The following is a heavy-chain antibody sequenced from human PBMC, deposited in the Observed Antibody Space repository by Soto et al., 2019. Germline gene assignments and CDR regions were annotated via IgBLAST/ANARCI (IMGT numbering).Heavy chain of an antibody. D-gene: IGHD6-19*01. CDR2: ISWNSGSI. J-gene: IGHJ5*02. CDR1: GFTFDDYA. Sequence: EVQLVESGGGLVQPGRSLRLSCAASGFTFDDYAMHWVRQAPGKGLEWVSGISWNSGSIGYADSVKGRVTISRDNAKNSLYLQMNSLRAEDTALYYCAKEGVRRRIGLAEGWFDPWGQGTLVIVSS. V-gene: IGHV3-9*01. CDR3: AKEGVRRRIGLAEGWFDP.